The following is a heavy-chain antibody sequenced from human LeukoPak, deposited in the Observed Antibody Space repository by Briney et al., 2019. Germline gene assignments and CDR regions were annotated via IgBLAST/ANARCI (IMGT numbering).Heavy chain of an antibody. V-gene: IGHV1-18*01. CDR2: ISAYNGNT. D-gene: IGHD4-17*01. CDR3: ARMGETVTPDLLDY. Sequence: ASVKVSCKASGYTFTSYGISWVRQAPGQGLEWMGWISAYNGNTNYAQKLQGRVTMTTDTSPSTAYMELRSLRSDDTAVYYCARMGETVTPDLLDYWGQGTLVTVSS. CDR1: GYTFTSYG. J-gene: IGHJ4*02.